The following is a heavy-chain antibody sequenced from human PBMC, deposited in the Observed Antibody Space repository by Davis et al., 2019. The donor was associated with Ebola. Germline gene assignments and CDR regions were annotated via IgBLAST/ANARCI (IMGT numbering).Heavy chain of an antibody. Sequence: GGSLRLSCAASGFSFSDYYMSWIRQAPGKGLEWVSYISSSSSYTNYEDSVKGRFTISRDNAKNSLYMQMNSLTAEDTAVYYCARDREEVPYYYYYYMDVWGKGSTVTVSS. V-gene: IGHV3-11*06. CDR1: GFSFSDYY. D-gene: IGHD1-26*01. CDR2: ISSSSSYT. CDR3: ARDREEVPYYYYYYMDV. J-gene: IGHJ6*03.